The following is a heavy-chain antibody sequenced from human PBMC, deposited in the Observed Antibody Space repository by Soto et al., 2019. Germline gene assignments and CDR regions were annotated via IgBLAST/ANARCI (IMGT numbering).Heavy chain of an antibody. CDR1: GGSISPSY. Sequence: QVRLQESGPGLVKPSETLSLTCTVSGGSISPSYWNWVRQPPGKRPEWIGCIYYTGNTHYNPSLKRRVSISRDTSNSQFSLELTSVTVADTAMYFCAAGLDHNTVGYWGQGTLVTVSS. D-gene: IGHD4-17*01. V-gene: IGHV4-59*01. J-gene: IGHJ4*02. CDR2: IYYTGNT. CDR3: AAGLDHNTVGY.